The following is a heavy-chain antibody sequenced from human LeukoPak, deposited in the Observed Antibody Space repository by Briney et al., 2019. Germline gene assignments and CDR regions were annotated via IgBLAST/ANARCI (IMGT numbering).Heavy chain of an antibody. V-gene: IGHV3-30-3*01. CDR2: ISYDGSNK. CDR1: GFTFSSYA. CDR3: AKDTSGGFTIFVGDY. J-gene: IGHJ4*02. Sequence: GGSLRLSCAASGFTFSSYAMHWVRQAPGKGLEWVAVISYDGSNKYYADSVKGRFTISRDNSKNTLYLQMNRLRAEDTAVYYCAKDTSGGFTIFVGDYWGQGTLVTVSS. D-gene: IGHD3-3*01.